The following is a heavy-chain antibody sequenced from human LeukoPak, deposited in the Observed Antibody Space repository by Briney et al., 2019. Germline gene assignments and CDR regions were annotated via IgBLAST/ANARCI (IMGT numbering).Heavy chain of an antibody. V-gene: IGHV3-30*18. CDR1: GFTFSNYG. Sequence: GGSLRLSCAASGFTFSNYGMHWVRQAPGKGLEWVAVISYDGSNKYYADSVKGRFTISRDNSKNTLYLQMNSLRAEDTAVYYCAKDLSGPGWFDPWGQGTLVTVSS. CDR2: ISYDGSNK. J-gene: IGHJ5*02. CDR3: AKDLSGPGWFDP.